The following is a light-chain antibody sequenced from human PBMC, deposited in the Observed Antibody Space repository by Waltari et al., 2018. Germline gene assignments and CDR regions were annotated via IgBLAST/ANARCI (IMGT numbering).Light chain of an antibody. Sequence: QSALTQPASVSGSPGQSITISCTGSSSDVGSYNLVSWYQQHPGKAPKLLIYEGIKRPSGIPLRFSGAKSGNTASLTISGLQPEDEADYYCSSYMSDTTPVIFGGGTKLTVL. CDR3: SSYMSDTTPVI. V-gene: IGLV2-14*02. CDR1: SSDVGSYNL. CDR2: EGI. J-gene: IGLJ2*01.